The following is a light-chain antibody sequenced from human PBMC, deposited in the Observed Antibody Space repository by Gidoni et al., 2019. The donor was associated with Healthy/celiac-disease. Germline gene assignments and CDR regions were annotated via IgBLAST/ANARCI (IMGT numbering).Light chain of an antibody. CDR2: GAS. CDR1: QSVSRSY. CDR3: QQYFT. Sequence: EIVLTQSPGTLSLSPGERATLSCRASQSVSRSYLAWYQQKPGQAPRLLIYGASSRATGIPDRVSGSGSGTDFTFTISRLEPEDFAVYYCQQYFTFGPGTKVDIK. J-gene: IGKJ3*01. V-gene: IGKV3-20*01.